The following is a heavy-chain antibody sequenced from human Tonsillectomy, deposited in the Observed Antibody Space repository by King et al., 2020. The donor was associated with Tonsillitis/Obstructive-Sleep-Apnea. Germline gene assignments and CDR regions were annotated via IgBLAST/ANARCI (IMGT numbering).Heavy chain of an antibody. CDR1: GYTFTSYG. D-gene: IGHD2-2*01. Sequence: VQLVESGAEVKKPGASVKVSCQASGYTFTSYGISWVRQAPGQGLEWMGWIGAYNGNTNYAQKLQGRVTMTTDPSTSTVYMELRSLRSDDTAVYYCARDWEYQVSLNCFDPWGQGTLVTVSS. CDR2: IGAYNGNT. J-gene: IGHJ5*02. CDR3: ARDWEYQVSLNCFDP. V-gene: IGHV1-18*01.